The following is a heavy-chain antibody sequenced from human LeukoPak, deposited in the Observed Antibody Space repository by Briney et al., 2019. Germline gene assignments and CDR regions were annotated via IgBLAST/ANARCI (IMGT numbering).Heavy chain of an antibody. Sequence: GGSLRLSCAASGFTFSNFGMHWIRQPPGKGLEWVAVTSYDGYNRWYADSVKGRFTISRDTSKNTLHLQMNSLRDEDTAVYFCVRDNPRCCGVVPANIDDYWGQGTLVTVSS. V-gene: IGHV3-30*03. J-gene: IGHJ4*02. CDR3: VRDNPRCCGVVPANIDDY. CDR1: GFTFSNFG. CDR2: TSYDGYNR. D-gene: IGHD2-15*01.